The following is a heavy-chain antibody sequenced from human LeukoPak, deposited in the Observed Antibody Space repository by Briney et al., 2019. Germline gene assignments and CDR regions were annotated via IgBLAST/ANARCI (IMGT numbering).Heavy chain of an antibody. CDR3: ARRPYGSGSYVDY. Sequence: PSETLSLTCSVSGGSIRSSTYYWGWSRQPPGKGLEWIGTISYTGRTYYSPSLRSRVTISVDTSKDQFSLELSSVTAADTAVYYCARRPYGSGSYVDYWGQGTLVTVSS. D-gene: IGHD3-10*01. CDR2: ISYTGRT. CDR1: GGSIRSSTYY. V-gene: IGHV4-39*01. J-gene: IGHJ4*02.